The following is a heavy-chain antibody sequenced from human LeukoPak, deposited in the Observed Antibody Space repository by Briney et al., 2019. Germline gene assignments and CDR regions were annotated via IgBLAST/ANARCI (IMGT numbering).Heavy chain of an antibody. J-gene: IGHJ6*01. V-gene: IGHV4-59*01. D-gene: IGHD6-13*01. CDR2: IYYSGNT. CDR1: GGSISTYY. Sequence: SETLSLTCTVSGGSISTYYWSWIRQPPGKGLEWIGYIYYSGNTNYNPPLKSRVTISVDTSKNQFSLKLNSVTAADTAVYYCARVGVGREQQQLVLPYYYGMDVWGQGTTVTVSS. CDR3: ARVGVGREQQQLVLPYYYGMDV.